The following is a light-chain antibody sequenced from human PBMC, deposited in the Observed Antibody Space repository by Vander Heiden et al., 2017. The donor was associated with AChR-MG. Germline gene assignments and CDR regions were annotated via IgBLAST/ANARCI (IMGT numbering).Light chain of an antibody. CDR3: AAWDDSLSGPWV. J-gene: IGLJ3*02. Sequence: QSVLTQPPSASGTPGQRVTISCSGSSSNIGSNYVYWYQQLPGTAPKLLIYRNNQRPSGVPDRFSGSKSGTSASLAISGLRSEDEADYYCAAWDDSLSGPWVFGGGTKLKVL. CDR1: SSNIGSNY. CDR2: RNN. V-gene: IGLV1-47*01.